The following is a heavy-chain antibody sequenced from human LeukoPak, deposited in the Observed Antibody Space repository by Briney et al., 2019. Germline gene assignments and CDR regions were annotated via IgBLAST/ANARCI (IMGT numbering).Heavy chain of an antibody. D-gene: IGHD3-22*01. CDR2: ISSSSTI. J-gene: IGHJ4*02. Sequence: PGGSLRLSCAASGFTFSSYSMNWVRQAPGKGLEWVSYISSSSTIYYADSVKGRFTISRDNAKNSLYLQMNSLRAEDTAVYYCAREDYDSGGYRTFFDYWGQGTLVTVSS. CDR1: GFTFSSYS. CDR3: AREDYDSGGYRTFFDY. V-gene: IGHV3-48*01.